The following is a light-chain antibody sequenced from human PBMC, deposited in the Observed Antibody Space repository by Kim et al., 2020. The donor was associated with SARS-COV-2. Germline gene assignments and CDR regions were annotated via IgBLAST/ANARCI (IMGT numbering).Light chain of an antibody. J-gene: IGKJ1*01. CDR2: TAS. Sequence: ASVGDRVTITCRASQTIRSYLNWYQQKAGKVPKLLIYTASNLQSGVPSRFSGSGSGTDFTLTISSLHPEDFATYYCQQSYSTPWTFGQGTKVDIK. CDR1: QTIRSY. V-gene: IGKV1-39*01. CDR3: QQSYSTPWT.